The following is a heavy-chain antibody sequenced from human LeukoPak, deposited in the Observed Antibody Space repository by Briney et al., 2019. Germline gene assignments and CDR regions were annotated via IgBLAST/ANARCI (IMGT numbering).Heavy chain of an antibody. V-gene: IGHV1-18*01. CDR1: GYTFTSYG. Sequence: GASVKVSCKASGYTFTSYGISWARQAPGQGLEWMGWISAYNGNTNYAQKLQGRVTMTTDTSTSTAYMELRSLRSDDTAVYYCARADRGGSSWYSDYWGQGALVTVSS. J-gene: IGHJ4*02. CDR3: ARADRGGSSWYSDY. CDR2: ISAYNGNT. D-gene: IGHD6-13*01.